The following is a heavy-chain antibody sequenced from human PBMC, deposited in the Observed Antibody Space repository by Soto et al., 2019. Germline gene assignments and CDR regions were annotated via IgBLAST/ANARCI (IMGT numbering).Heavy chain of an antibody. CDR1: GDTFSSYA. V-gene: IGHV1-69*01. J-gene: IGHJ6*02. CDR3: ARDGSGYRSRASPMDV. Sequence: QVQLVQSGAEVKKPGSSVKVSCKASGDTFSSYAISWVRQAPGQGLEWMGWIIPIFGTANYAQKFQGRVTITAAESTSIAYMELSSLRSDDTAVYYCARDGSGYRSRASPMDVWGQGTTVTVSS. CDR2: IIPIFGTA. D-gene: IGHD3-22*01.